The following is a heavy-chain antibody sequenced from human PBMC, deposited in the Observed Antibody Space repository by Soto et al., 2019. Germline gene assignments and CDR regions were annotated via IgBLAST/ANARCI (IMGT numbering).Heavy chain of an antibody. D-gene: IGHD3-10*01. V-gene: IGHV1-46*03. CDR1: GYTFTSYY. CDR2: INPSGGST. CDR3: ARDQQHSMVRGAGPYYMDV. J-gene: IGHJ6*03. Sequence: QVQLVQSGAEVKKPGASVKVSCKASGYTFTSYYMHWVRQAPGQGLEWMGIINPSGGSTSYAQKFQGRDTMTRDTSTSTVYMELSSLRSEDTAVYYCARDQQHSMVRGAGPYYMDVWGKGTTVTVSS.